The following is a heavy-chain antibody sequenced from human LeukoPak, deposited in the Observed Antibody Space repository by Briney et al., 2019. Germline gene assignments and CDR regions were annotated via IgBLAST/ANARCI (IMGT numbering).Heavy chain of an antibody. CDR2: IYHSGST. V-gene: IGHV4-30-2*01. Sequence: SQTLSLTCPVSGGSISSGGYSWSWIRQPPGKGLEWIGYIYHSGSTYYNPSLKSRVTISVDRSKNQFSLKLSSVTAADTAVYYCARGTGIAAAGYYFYYWGQGTLVTVSS. CDR1: GGSISSGGYS. CDR3: ARGTGIAAAGYYFYY. J-gene: IGHJ4*02. D-gene: IGHD6-13*01.